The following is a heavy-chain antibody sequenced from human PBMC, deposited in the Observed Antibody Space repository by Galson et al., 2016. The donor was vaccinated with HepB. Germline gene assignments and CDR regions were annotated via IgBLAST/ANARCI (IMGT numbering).Heavy chain of an antibody. J-gene: IGHJ4*02. D-gene: IGHD4-17*01. CDR2: VHYDGDTT. V-gene: IGHV3-23*01. CDR1: GFTFSNYP. Sequence: SLRLSCAASGFTFSNYPMSWVRQAAGKGLEWVSSVHYDGDTTYYSDSVKGRFTIFRDQSKNTVYLQMNSLRVEDTAVYYWAKTYGDYHIGQWDYWGQGTLVSVSS. CDR3: AKTYGDYHIGQWDY.